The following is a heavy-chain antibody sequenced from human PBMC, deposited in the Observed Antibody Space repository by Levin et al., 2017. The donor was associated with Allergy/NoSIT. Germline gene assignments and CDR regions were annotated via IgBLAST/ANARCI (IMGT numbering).Heavy chain of an antibody. CDR1: GDTISNSNW. CDR2: SLHSGST. J-gene: IGHJ4*02. D-gene: IGHD2-21*01. Sequence: SQTLSLTCVVSGDTISNSNWWSWVRQPPGQGLEWIGESLHSGSTNYNPSLKSRVIISIDKSKNQFSLKLTSATAADTAVYSCVKNGDYSLEYWGQGTLVTVSS. CDR3: VKNGDYSLEY. V-gene: IGHV4/OR15-8*02.